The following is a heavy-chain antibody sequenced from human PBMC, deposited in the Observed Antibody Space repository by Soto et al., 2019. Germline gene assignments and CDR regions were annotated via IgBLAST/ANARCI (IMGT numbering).Heavy chain of an antibody. V-gene: IGHV4-59*08. CDR2: ISYSGST. D-gene: IGHD3-16*01. Sequence: SETLSLTCTVSGGSFSPNYWAWIRQPPRKGLEWIGYISYSGSTNHNPSLKGRVTTSVDTSKNQFSLKLSSVTAADTAVYYCARAWGGNVFDFWGQGTLVTVSS. CDR3: ARAWGGNVFDF. CDR1: GGSFSPNY. J-gene: IGHJ4*02.